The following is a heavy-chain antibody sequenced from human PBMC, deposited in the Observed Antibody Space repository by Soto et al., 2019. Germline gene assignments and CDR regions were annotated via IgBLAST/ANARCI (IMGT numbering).Heavy chain of an antibody. CDR1: GGTFSSYT. CDR2: IIPILGIA. Sequence: ASVKVSCKASGGTFSSYTISWVRQAPGQGLEWMGRIIPILGIANYAQKFQGRVTITADKSTSTAYMELSSLRSEDTAVYYCARDYYDFWSGPDAFXIWGQGTMVXVSS. J-gene: IGHJ3*02. V-gene: IGHV1-69*04. CDR3: ARDYYDFWSGPDAFXI. D-gene: IGHD3-3*01.